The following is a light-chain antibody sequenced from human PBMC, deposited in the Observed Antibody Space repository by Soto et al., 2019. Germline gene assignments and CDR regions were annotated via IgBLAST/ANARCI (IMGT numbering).Light chain of an antibody. CDR3: SSHTSSNTRI. J-gene: IGLJ1*01. V-gene: IGLV2-14*03. CDR2: EVS. Sequence: QSALTQPASVSGSPGQSIAISCTGTSSDIGAYDYVSWYQQHPDKAPKLMIYEVSNWPSGVSNRFSGSKSVNTATLTISGLQAEDEADYYCSSHTSSNTRIFGTGTKVTVL. CDR1: SSDIGAYDY.